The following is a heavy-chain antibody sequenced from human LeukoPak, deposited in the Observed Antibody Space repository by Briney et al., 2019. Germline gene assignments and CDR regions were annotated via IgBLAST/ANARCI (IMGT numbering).Heavy chain of an antibody. Sequence: GGSLRLSCAASGFTFSSYAMSWVRQAPGKGLEWVSAISGSGGSTYYADSVKGRFTISRDNSKNTLYLQMNSLRAEDTAVYYCAKDRGFLGIVVVPAALRRFDYWGQGTLVTVSS. CDR2: ISGSGGST. CDR1: GFTFSSYA. J-gene: IGHJ4*02. V-gene: IGHV3-23*01. CDR3: AKDRGFLGIVVVPAALRRFDY. D-gene: IGHD2-2*01.